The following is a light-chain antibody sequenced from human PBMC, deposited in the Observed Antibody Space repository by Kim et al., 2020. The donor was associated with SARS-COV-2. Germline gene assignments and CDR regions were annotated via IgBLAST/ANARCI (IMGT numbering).Light chain of an antibody. J-gene: IGLJ3*02. CDR2: DVS. CDR3: SSYTSSSTLWV. CDR1: SSDVGGYNY. Sequence: QSALTQPASVSGSPGQSITISCTGTSSDVGGYNYVSWYQQHPGKAPKLMIYDVSNRPSGVSNRFSGSKSGNTASLTISGLQAEDEADYYCSSYTSSSTLWVYGGGTQLSDL. V-gene: IGLV2-14*03.